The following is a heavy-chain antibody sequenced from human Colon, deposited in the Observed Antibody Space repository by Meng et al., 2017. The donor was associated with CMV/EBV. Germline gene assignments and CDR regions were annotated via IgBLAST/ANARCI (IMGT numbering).Heavy chain of an antibody. CDR3: AKAHDIVISRGMDV. Sequence: GGSLRLSCAAPGFTFSTYGIHWVRQAPGKGLEWLSFIRYDGSEQYYADSVKGRFTVSRDNSQNTLYLQMNGLRVDDSAVYYCAKAHDIVISRGMDVWGQGTTVTVSS. CDR2: IRYDGSEQ. V-gene: IGHV3-30*02. J-gene: IGHJ6*02. D-gene: IGHD3-9*01. CDR1: GFTFSTYG.